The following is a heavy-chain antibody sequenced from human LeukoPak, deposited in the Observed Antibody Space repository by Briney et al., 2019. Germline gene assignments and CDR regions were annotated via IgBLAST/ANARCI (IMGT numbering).Heavy chain of an antibody. J-gene: IGHJ6*03. V-gene: IGHV3-7*01. CDR2: IKQDGSEK. Sequence: GGSLRLSCAASGFSFSTYSMSWVRQAPGKGLEWVANIKQDGSEKYYVDSVKGRFTISRDNANNSLYLQMNSLRAEDTAVYYCARHPGGEGDYGDYYYYYYMDVWGKGTTVTVSS. CDR3: ARHPGGEGDYGDYYYYYYMDV. D-gene: IGHD4-17*01. CDR1: GFSFSTYS.